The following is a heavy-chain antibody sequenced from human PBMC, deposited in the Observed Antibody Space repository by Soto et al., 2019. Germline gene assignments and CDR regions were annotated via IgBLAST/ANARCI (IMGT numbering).Heavy chain of an antibody. Sequence: GASVKVSCKTSGYTITNYFLHWVRQSPGQGLQWMGVVNPSTGATSYAQMFRGRVTMTRDTFTRAVYMELSSLNSEDTAVYYCARDALRRGYSNFRWFDPWGQGTQVTVSS. CDR1: GYTITNYF. J-gene: IGHJ5*02. D-gene: IGHD4-4*01. CDR2: VNPSTGAT. CDR3: ARDALRRGYSNFRWFDP. V-gene: IGHV1-46*01.